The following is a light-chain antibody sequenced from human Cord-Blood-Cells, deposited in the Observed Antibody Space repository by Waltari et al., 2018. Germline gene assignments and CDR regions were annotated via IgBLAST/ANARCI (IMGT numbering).Light chain of an antibody. CDR2: AAS. CDR3: QQSYSTPYT. J-gene: IGKJ2*01. V-gene: IGKV1-39*01. CDR1: QSISSY. Sequence: DIQMTQSPSSLSASVGDRVTITCRARQSISSYLNWYQQKPGKAPKLLIYAASRLQSVVPSRFSGSGSGTDFTLTISSLQPEDFATYYCQQSYSTPYTLGQGTKLEIK.